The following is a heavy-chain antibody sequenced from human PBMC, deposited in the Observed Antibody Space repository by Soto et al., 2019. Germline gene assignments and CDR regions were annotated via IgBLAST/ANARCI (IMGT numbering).Heavy chain of an antibody. CDR3: ARAGGYCSGGSCYRDAFDI. CDR1: GVSISSGGYY. V-gene: IGHV4-31*03. D-gene: IGHD2-15*01. CDR2: IYYSGST. J-gene: IGHJ3*02. Sequence: TSETPSLTFTVSGVSISSGGYYWSWIRQHPGKGLEWIGYIYYSGSTYYNPSLQSRVTISVDTSKIQFSLTLSSVTAADTAVYYCARAGGYCSGGSCYRDAFDIWGQGTMVTVSS.